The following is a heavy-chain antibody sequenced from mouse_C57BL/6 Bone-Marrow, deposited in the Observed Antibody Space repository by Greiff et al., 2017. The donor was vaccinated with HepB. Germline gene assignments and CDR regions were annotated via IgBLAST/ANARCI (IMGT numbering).Heavy chain of an antibody. J-gene: IGHJ2*01. Sequence: QVQLQQSGAELARPGASVKLSCKASGYTFTSYGISWVKQRTGQGLEWIGEIYPRSGNTYYNEKFKGKATLTADKSSSTAYMELRSLTSEDSAVYFCARWGDLYGNYEFDYWGQGTTLTVSS. CDR3: ARWGDLYGNYEFDY. CDR1: GYTFTSYG. D-gene: IGHD2-1*01. CDR2: IYPRSGNT. V-gene: IGHV1-81*01.